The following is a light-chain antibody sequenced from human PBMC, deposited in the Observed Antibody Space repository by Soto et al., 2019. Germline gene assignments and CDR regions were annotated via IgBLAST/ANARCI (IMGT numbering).Light chain of an antibody. J-gene: IGLJ3*02. CDR2: EGS. Sequence: QSVLTQPGSVSGSPGQSITISCTGTSSDVGSYNLVSWYQQHPGKAPKLMIYEGSKRPSGVSNRFSGSKSGNTASLTISGLQAEDDADYYCCSYAGSSTWVFGGGTKLTVL. CDR3: CSYAGSSTWV. CDR1: SSDVGSYNL. V-gene: IGLV2-23*01.